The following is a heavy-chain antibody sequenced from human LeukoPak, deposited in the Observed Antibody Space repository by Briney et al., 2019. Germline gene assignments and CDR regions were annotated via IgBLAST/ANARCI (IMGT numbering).Heavy chain of an antibody. CDR1: GCTFSSYG. J-gene: IGHJ4*02. D-gene: IGHD3-16*01. CDR3: ARDRLDYVPDY. Sequence: GGSLRLSCAASGCTFSSYGMHWVRQAPGKGLEWVAVIWYDGSNKYFADSVKGRFTISRDNSKNTLYLQMNSLRAEDTAVYYCARDRLDYVPDYWGQGTLVTVSS. V-gene: IGHV3-33*08. CDR2: IWYDGSNK.